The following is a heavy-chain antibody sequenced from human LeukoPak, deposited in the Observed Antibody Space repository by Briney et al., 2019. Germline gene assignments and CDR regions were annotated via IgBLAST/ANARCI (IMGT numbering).Heavy chain of an antibody. D-gene: IGHD2/OR15-2a*01. V-gene: IGHV3-7*01. J-gene: IGHJ4*02. CDR1: GFGFSNFW. CDR3: VRDWAPASMQAAPFDC. CDR2: IKEDGSLK. Sequence: GGSLRLSCAASGFGFSNFWMSWVRQAPGKGPEWVANIKEDGSLKNYVDSVEGRFTVSRDNAKNTLSLQMNSLRLEDTAVYYCVRDWAPASMQAAPFDCWGQGTLVTVSS.